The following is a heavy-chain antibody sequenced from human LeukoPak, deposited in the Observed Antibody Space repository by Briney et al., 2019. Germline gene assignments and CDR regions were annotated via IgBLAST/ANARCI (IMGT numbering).Heavy chain of an antibody. J-gene: IGHJ4*02. CDR3: ARRAPYCSPTSCIGLDY. Sequence: GGSLRLSCAASGFTFSDYWMTWVRQAPGKGLEWVANIKPDGGEKYYVDSVKGRFTISRDNAKNSLYLQLNSLRAEDTAVYYCARRAPYCSPTSCIGLDYWGQGTLVAVSS. CDR1: GFTFSDYW. V-gene: IGHV3-7*01. D-gene: IGHD2-2*01. CDR2: IKPDGGEK.